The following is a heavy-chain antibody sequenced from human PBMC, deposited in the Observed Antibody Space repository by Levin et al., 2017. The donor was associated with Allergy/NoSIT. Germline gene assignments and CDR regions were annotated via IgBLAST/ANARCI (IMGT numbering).Heavy chain of an antibody. CDR2: INPNSGGT. CDR3: ARDDGGRKAPDGDYDLGSDY. V-gene: IGHV1-2*06. D-gene: IGHD4-17*01. CDR1: GYTFTGYY. Sequence: ASVKVSCKASGYTFTGYYMHWVRQAPGQGLEWMGRINPNSGGTNYAQKFQGRVTMTRDTSISTAYMELSRLRSDDTAVYYCARDDGGRKAPDGDYDLGSDYWGQGTLVTVSS. J-gene: IGHJ4*02.